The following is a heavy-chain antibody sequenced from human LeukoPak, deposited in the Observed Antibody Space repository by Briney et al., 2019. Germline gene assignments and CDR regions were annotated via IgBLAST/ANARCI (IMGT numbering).Heavy chain of an antibody. Sequence: GGSLRLSCAASGFTFSSHAVTWVRQAPGKGLEWVSVISYGGTITYYADSVKGRFTISRDNSKNMLFLQMNSLRAEDTAVYYCAKGRRQLAGDPLDYWGQGTLVPVSS. CDR3: AKGRRQLAGDPLDY. V-gene: IGHV3-23*01. CDR1: GFTFSSHA. D-gene: IGHD1-1*01. J-gene: IGHJ4*02. CDR2: ISYGGTIT.